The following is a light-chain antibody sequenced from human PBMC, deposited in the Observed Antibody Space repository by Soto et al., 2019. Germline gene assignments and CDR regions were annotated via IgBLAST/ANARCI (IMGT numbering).Light chain of an antibody. CDR3: QQYNNWPRWT. Sequence: EIVMTQSPATLSVSPGERATLSCRASQSVSSNLAWYQQKPGQAPRLLIYGASTRATGIPARFSGSGSGTEFTLTISSLQSEDVAVYYCQQYNNWPRWTFCQGTNLDIK. J-gene: IGKJ1*01. CDR2: GAS. V-gene: IGKV3-15*01. CDR1: QSVSSN.